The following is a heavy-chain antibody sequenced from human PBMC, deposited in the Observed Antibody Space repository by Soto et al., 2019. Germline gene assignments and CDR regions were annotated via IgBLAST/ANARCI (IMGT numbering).Heavy chain of an antibody. J-gene: IGHJ4*02. Sequence: VHLVQSGAGVRQPGASVTLSCTASGFSFIGHYVHWVRQAPGQGLEWLGRIDPTVGGGTVYAQKFQGRVTLTADPSTSVAHMDLSSLGGDDRAVYVCVGSRTGALDYWGPGALVIVSS. CDR3: VGSRTGALDY. V-gene: IGHV1-2*02. CDR2: IDPTVGGGT. CDR1: GFSFIGHY. D-gene: IGHD7-27*01.